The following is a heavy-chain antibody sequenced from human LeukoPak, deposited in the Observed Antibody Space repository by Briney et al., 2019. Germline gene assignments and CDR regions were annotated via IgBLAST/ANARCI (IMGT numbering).Heavy chain of an antibody. D-gene: IGHD3-10*01. J-gene: IGHJ5*02. CDR2: INHSGST. V-gene: IGHV4-34*01. CDR3: ARRGGGFYGSVPRGWFDP. Sequence: SETLSLTCAVYGGSFSGYYWSWIRQPPGKGLEWVGEINHSGSTNYNPSLKSRVTISVDTSKNQFSLKLSSVTAADTAVYYCARRGGGFYGSVPRGWFDPWGQGTLVTVSS. CDR1: GGSFSGYY.